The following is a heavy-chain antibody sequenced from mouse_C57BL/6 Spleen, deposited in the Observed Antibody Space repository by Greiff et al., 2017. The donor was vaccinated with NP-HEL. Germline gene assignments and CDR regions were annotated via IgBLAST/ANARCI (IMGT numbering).Heavy chain of an antibody. Sequence: QVQLQQSGAELVKPGASVKISCKASGYAFSSYWMNWVKQRPGKGLEWIGQIYPGDGDTNYNGKFKGEATLTADKSSSTAYMQLSSLTSEDSAVYFCARSGKLGYFDVWGTGTTVTVSS. CDR2: IYPGDGDT. J-gene: IGHJ1*03. CDR1: GYAFSSYW. V-gene: IGHV1-80*01. CDR3: ARSGKLGYFDV.